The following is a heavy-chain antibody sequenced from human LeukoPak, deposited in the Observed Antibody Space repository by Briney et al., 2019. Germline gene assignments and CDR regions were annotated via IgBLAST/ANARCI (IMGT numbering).Heavy chain of an antibody. Sequence: SETLSLTCTVSGGSISSISYYWGWIRQPPGRGREWIGIIYYSGTTYYHPSRKSRVTISADTAKNQFSLEVSSVTAADTAVYYCARVGDWKDLVYWGQGTLVTVSS. CDR3: ARVGDWKDLVY. CDR2: IYYSGTT. CDR1: GGSISSISYY. J-gene: IGHJ4*02. V-gene: IGHV4-39*07. D-gene: IGHD1-1*01.